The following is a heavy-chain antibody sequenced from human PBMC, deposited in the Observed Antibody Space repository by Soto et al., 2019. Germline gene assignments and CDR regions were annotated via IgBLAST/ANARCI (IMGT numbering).Heavy chain of an antibody. J-gene: IGHJ6*02. V-gene: IGHV3-7*01. Sequence: EVQLVESGGGLVQPGGSLRLSCAASGFTFSTYWMTWVRQAPGKGLEWVANIKQDGSEIYYVDSVKGRFTISRDNAKNSVYLPMNGLGAEDTAGYYCASGMDVWGQGTTVTVSS. CDR3: ASGMDV. CDR2: IKQDGSEI. CDR1: GFTFSTYW.